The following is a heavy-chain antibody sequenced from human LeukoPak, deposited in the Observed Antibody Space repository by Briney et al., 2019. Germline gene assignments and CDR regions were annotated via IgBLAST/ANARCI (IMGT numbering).Heavy chain of an antibody. Sequence: GGSLRLSCAASGFTFTSYAMSWVRQAPGKGLEWVSVIYSGGSTYYADSVKGRFTISRDNSKNTLYLQMNSLRAEDAAVYYCARDGDSSSSSYGMDVWGQGTTVTVSS. V-gene: IGHV3-66*01. CDR3: ARDGDSSSSSYGMDV. CDR2: IYSGGST. J-gene: IGHJ6*02. D-gene: IGHD6-6*01. CDR1: GFTFTSYA.